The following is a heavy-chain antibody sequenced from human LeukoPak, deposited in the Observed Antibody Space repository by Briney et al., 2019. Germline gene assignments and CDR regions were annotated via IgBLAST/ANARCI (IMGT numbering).Heavy chain of an antibody. CDR3: AREGWNRFGYYYYGMDV. D-gene: IGHD1-1*01. Sequence: GGSLRLSCGASGFTFSSYWMHWVRQAPGKGLVWISRINSDGSTTSYADSVKGRFTISRDNAKNTLYLQMNSLRAEDTAVYYCAREGWNRFGYYYYGMDVWGQGTTVTVSS. V-gene: IGHV3-74*01. CDR2: INSDGSTT. CDR1: GFTFSSYW. J-gene: IGHJ6*02.